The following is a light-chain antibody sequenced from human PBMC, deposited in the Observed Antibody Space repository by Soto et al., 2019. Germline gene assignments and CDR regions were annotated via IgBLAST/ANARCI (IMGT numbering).Light chain of an antibody. J-gene: IGKJ5*01. CDR3: QQRNIWPPVT. CDR1: QSVSDK. Sequence: EIVMTQSPATVSVSPGERATLSCRASQSVSDKLAWYQQKPGQAPRLLIYHASARATGIPARFSGSGSGTEFTLTISGLQSEDFAVYYCQQRNIWPPVTFGQGTRLEIK. CDR2: HAS. V-gene: IGKV3-15*01.